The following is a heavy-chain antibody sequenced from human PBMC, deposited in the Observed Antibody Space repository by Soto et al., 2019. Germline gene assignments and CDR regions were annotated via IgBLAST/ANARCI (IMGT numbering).Heavy chain of an antibody. J-gene: IGHJ5*02. Sequence: PSETLSLTCTVSGGSVSSGSYYWSWIRQPPGKGLEWIGYIYYSGSTNYNPSLKSRVTISVDTSKNQFSLKLSSVTAADTAAYYCARRSKLYNWFDPWGQGTLVTVSS. CDR1: GGSVSSGSYY. V-gene: IGHV4-61*01. CDR3: ARRSKLYNWFDP. CDR2: IYYSGST. D-gene: IGHD3-10*01.